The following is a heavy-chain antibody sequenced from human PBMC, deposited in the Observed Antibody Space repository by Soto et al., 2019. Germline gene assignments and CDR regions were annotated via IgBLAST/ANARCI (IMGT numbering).Heavy chain of an antibody. J-gene: IGHJ5*02. D-gene: IGHD1-26*01. V-gene: IGHV1-69*13. CDR1: GGTFSSYA. CDR2: IIPIFGTA. Sequence: SVKVSCKASGGTFSSYAISWVRQAPGQGLEWMGGIIPIFGTANYAQKFQGRVTITADESTSTAYMELSSLRSEATAVYYCARGVGGSYESVPWFDPWGQGTLVTVSS. CDR3: ARGVGGSYESVPWFDP.